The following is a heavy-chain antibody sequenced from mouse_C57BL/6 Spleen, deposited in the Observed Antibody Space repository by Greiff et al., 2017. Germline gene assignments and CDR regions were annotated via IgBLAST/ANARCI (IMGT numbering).Heavy chain of an antibody. V-gene: IGHV1-54*01. CDR3: ARERDVYYDYDYPFAY. D-gene: IGHD2-4*01. CDR2: INPGSGGT. CDR1: GYAFTNYL. J-gene: IGHJ3*01. Sequence: QVQLQESGAELVRPGTSVKVSCKASGYAFTNYLIEWVKQRPGQGLEWIGVINPGSGGTNYNEKFKGKATLTADKSSSTAYMQLSSLTSEDSAVYFCARERDVYYDYDYPFAYWGQGTLVTVSA.